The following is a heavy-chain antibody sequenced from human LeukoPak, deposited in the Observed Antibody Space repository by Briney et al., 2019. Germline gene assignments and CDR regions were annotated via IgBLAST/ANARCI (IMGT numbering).Heavy chain of an antibody. Sequence: GASVKVSCKTSGYTFSSSGFSWVRQAPGQGLEWMGWMNPNSGNTGYAQKFQGRVTMTRNTSISTAYMELSSLRSEDTAVYYCARVLRYFDWLGVPHYYYYMDVWGKGTTVTISS. CDR1: GYTFSSSG. J-gene: IGHJ6*03. V-gene: IGHV1-8*01. CDR3: ARVLRYFDWLGVPHYYYYMDV. D-gene: IGHD3-9*01. CDR2: MNPNSGNT.